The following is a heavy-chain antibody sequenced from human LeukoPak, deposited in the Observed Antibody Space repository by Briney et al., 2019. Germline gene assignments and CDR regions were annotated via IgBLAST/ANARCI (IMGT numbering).Heavy chain of an antibody. V-gene: IGHV3-9*01. CDR3: ARVGRGYSFKVYYFDY. CDR2: INWNSGSI. D-gene: IGHD5-18*01. J-gene: IGHJ4*02. Sequence: GGSLRLSCAASGFTFDDYVMHWVRQAPGKGLEWVSGINWNSGSIDYAGSVKGRFTISRDNSNNTLYLQMNSLRAEDTAIYYCARVGRGYSFKVYYFDYWGQGTLVTVSS. CDR1: GFTFDDYV.